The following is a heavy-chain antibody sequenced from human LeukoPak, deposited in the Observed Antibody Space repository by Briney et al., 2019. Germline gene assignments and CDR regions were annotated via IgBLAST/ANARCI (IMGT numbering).Heavy chain of an antibody. V-gene: IGHV3-7*03. CDR2: IKQDGSVK. J-gene: IGHJ6*03. CDR1: GFTFSSYG. D-gene: IGHD3-9*01. CDR3: AKCILTGYYKGYMDV. Sequence: PGGTLRLSCAASGFTFSSYGMSWVRQAPGKGLEWVANIKQDGSVKQYVDSVKGRFTISRDNSKNTLYLQMNSLRAEDTAVYYCAKCILTGYYKGYMDVWGKGTTVTISS.